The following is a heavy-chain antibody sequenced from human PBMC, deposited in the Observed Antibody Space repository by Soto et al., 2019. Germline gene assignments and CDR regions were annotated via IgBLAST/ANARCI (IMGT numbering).Heavy chain of an antibody. CDR1: GYSISSGYY. Sequence: SETLSLTCAVSGYSISSGYYWGWIRQPPGKGLEWIGSIYHSGSTYYNPSLKSRVTISVDTSKNQFSLKLSSVTAADTAVYYCARDGMYYGSGSFDYWGQGTLVTSPQ. V-gene: IGHV4-38-2*02. D-gene: IGHD3-10*01. CDR3: ARDGMYYGSGSFDY. CDR2: IYHSGST. J-gene: IGHJ4*02.